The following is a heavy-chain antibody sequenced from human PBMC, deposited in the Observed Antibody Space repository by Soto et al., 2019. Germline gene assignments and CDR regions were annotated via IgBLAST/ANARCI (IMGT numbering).Heavy chain of an antibody. Sequence: EVQLLESGGELVQPGGSLRLSCAASGFSFSDYAMTWVRQAPGKGLEWVALISTSGSSTLYADSMKGRFIISRDNSKNALYLQMNRLGADDTALYDCARVAAFNLNNAFDIWGQGTMVVVSS. D-gene: IGHD1-1*01. CDR2: ISTSGSST. V-gene: IGHV3-23*05. CDR3: ARVAAFNLNNAFDI. CDR1: GFSFSDYA. J-gene: IGHJ3*02.